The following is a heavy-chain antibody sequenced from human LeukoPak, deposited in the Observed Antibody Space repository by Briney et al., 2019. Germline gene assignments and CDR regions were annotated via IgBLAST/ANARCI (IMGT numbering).Heavy chain of an antibody. D-gene: IGHD6-19*01. J-gene: IGHJ5*02. V-gene: IGHV4-59*01. Sequence: SETLSLTCAVYGGSFSGYYWSWIRQPPGKGLEWIGYIYYSGSTNYNPSLKSRVTISVDTSKNQFSLKLSSVTAADTAVYYCASCRSSGCPKYNWFDPWGQGTLVTVSS. CDR1: GGSFSGYY. CDR3: ASCRSSGCPKYNWFDP. CDR2: IYYSGST.